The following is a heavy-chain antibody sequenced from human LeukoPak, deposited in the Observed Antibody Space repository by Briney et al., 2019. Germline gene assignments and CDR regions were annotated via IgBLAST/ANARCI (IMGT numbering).Heavy chain of an antibody. J-gene: IGHJ4*02. V-gene: IGHV3-23*01. Sequence: GGSLRLSCAASGFPFSTYGMHWVRQAPGKGLEWVSAIVGSGALTSYADSVKGRFTISRDNSKNTLYLQMNSLRAEDTAVYYCAKAGSAWSFDYWGQGTLVTVSS. CDR1: GFPFSTYG. D-gene: IGHD6-19*01. CDR3: AKAGSAWSFDY. CDR2: IVGSGALT.